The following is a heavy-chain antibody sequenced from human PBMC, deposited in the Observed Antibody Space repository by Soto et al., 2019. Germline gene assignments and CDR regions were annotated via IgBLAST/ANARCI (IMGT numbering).Heavy chain of an antibody. CDR2: IYYSGST. J-gene: IGHJ4*02. V-gene: IGHV4-39*07. CDR3: ARSELMFGYYFDY. CDR1: GGSISSSSYY. D-gene: IGHD3-10*02. Sequence: PSETLSLTCTVSGGSISSSSYYWGWIRQPPGKGLEWIGSIYYSGSTNYNPSLKSRVTISVDTSKNQFSLKLSSVTAADTAVYYCARSELMFGYYFDYWGQGTLFTISS.